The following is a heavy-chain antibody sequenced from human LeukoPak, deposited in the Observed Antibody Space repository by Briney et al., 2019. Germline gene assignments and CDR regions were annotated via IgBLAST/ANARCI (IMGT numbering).Heavy chain of an antibody. Sequence: SETLSLTCTVSGGSISSSSYYWGWIRQPPGKGLEWIGSIYYSGSTYYNPSLKSRVTISVDTSKNQFSLKLSSVTAADTAVYYCAREGRRIQLWLRYYYFDYWGQGTLVTVSS. J-gene: IGHJ4*02. CDR2: IYYSGST. D-gene: IGHD5-18*01. CDR1: GGSISSSSYY. V-gene: IGHV4-39*07. CDR3: AREGRRIQLWLRYYYFDY.